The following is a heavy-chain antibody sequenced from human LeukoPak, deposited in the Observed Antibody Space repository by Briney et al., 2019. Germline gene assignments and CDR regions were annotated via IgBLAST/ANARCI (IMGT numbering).Heavy chain of an antibody. J-gene: IGHJ4*02. V-gene: IGHV4-34*01. CDR2: INHSGST. CDR3: ARAYSSGWSDY. CDR1: GGSFSGYY. Sequence: PLETLSLTCAVYGGSFSGYYWSWIRQPPGKGLEWIGEINHSGSTNYNPSLKSRVTISVDTSKNQFSLKLSSVTAADTAVYYCARAYSSGWSDYWGQGTLVTVSS. D-gene: IGHD6-19*01.